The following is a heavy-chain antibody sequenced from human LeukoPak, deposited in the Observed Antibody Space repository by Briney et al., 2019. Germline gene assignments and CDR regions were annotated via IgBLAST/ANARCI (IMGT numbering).Heavy chain of an antibody. D-gene: IGHD3-10*01. V-gene: IGHV3-48*03. J-gene: IGHJ4*02. CDR3: ARDPPGVAYYFDY. Sequence: PGGSLRLSCAASGFTFSSYEMNWVRQAPGKGLEWVSYLSSSGSTIYYADSVKGRFTISRDNAKNSLYLQMNSLRAEDTAVYYCARDPPGVAYYFDYWGQGTLVTVSS. CDR2: LSSSGSTI. CDR1: GFTFSSYE.